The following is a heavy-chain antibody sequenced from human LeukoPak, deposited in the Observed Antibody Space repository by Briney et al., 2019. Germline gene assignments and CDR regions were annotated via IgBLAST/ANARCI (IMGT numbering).Heavy chain of an antibody. J-gene: IGHJ3*02. D-gene: IGHD3-16*01. CDR3: ARDGGIMTPDAFDI. CDR2: ISSSGSTI. CDR1: GFTFSSYE. Sequence: GGSLRLSCAASGFTFSSYEMNWVRQAPGKGLEWVSYISSSGSTIYYADSVKDRFTISRDNAKNSLYLQMNSLRAEDTAVYYCARDGGIMTPDAFDIWGQGTMVTVSS. V-gene: IGHV3-48*03.